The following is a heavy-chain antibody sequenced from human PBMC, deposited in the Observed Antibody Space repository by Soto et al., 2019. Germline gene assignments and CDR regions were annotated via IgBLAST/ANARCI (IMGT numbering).Heavy chain of an antibody. CDR2: ISYDGSNE. D-gene: IGHD6-13*01. CDR1: GFTFSSYG. V-gene: IGHV3-30*18. CDR3: AKDVKSIAAPGIGFDY. Sequence: QVQLVESGGGVVQPGRSLRLSCAASGFTFSSYGMHWVRQAPGKGLEWVAVISYDGSNEYYADSVKGRFTISRDNSKNTLSQQMNSLRAEDTAVYYCAKDVKSIAAPGIGFDYWGQGTLVTVSS. J-gene: IGHJ4*02.